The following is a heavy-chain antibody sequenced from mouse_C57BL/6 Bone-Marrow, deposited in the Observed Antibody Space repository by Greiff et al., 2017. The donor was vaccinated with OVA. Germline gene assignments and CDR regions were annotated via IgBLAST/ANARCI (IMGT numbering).Heavy chain of an antibody. J-gene: IGHJ1*03. CDR1: GYTFTSYG. CDR3: ARLGYYGSSYYWYFDV. D-gene: IGHD1-1*01. Sequence: VQLQQSGAELARPGASVKLSCKASGYTFTSYGISWVKQRTGQGLEWIGEIYPRSGNTYYNEKFKGKATLTADKSSSTAYMELRSLTSEDSAVYFCARLGYYGSSYYWYFDVWGTGTTVIVSS. CDR2: IYPRSGNT. V-gene: IGHV1-81*01.